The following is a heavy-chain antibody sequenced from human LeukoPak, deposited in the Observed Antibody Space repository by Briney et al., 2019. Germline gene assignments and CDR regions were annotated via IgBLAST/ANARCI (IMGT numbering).Heavy chain of an antibody. V-gene: IGHV5-51*01. Sequence: GESLKISCKGSGYSFSSYWIAWVRQMPGKGLEWMGIIYPGDSDTRYSPSFQGQVTISADKSISTAYLQWSSLKASDTAMYYCARHRGYSYGLSGWFDPWGQGTLLTVSS. CDR3: ARHRGYSYGLSGWFDP. CDR2: IYPGDSDT. D-gene: IGHD5-18*01. J-gene: IGHJ5*02. CDR1: GYSFSSYW.